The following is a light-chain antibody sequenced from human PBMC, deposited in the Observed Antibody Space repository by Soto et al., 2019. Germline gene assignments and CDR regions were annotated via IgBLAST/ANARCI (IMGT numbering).Light chain of an antibody. CDR3: QQRSNWPPRYT. Sequence: PGERATLSCRASQSVSSYLAWYQQKPGQAPRLLIYDASNRATGIPARFSGSGSGTDFTLTISSLEPEDFAVYYCQQRSNWPPRYTFGQGTKLEIK. CDR1: QSVSSY. J-gene: IGKJ2*01. V-gene: IGKV3-11*01. CDR2: DAS.